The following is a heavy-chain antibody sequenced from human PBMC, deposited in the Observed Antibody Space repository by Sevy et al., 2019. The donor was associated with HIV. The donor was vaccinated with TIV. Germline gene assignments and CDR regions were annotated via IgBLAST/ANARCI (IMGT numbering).Heavy chain of an antibody. Sequence: GGSLRLSCVASGFTFNNFWMAWVRQAPGKGLEWFANIKPDGSESNHVGSVKGRFTISRDNAKNSLYLQINGLTAEDTAVYYCARDVGGGYFDYWGQGTLVTVSS. CDR2: IKPDGSES. D-gene: IGHD3-16*01. J-gene: IGHJ4*01. V-gene: IGHV3-7*03. CDR1: GFTFNNFW. CDR3: ARDVGGGYFDY.